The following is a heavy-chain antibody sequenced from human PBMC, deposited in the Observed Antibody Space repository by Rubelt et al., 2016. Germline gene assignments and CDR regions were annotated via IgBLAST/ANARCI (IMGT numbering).Heavy chain of an antibody. D-gene: IGHD4-23*01. CDR2: IGPSDSYT. CDR3: ARHAGDGGNSEDWFDS. Sequence: EVQLVQSGAEVKKPGESLRISCKGSVYSFTSYWISWVRQMPGKGLAWMGRIGPSDSYTNYSPPFPGNVTRSAEKSISTAYLQWSSLKASDTAMYYCARHAGDGGNSEDWFDSWGQGTLVTVSS. CDR1: VYSFTSYW. V-gene: IGHV5-10-1*01. J-gene: IGHJ5*01.